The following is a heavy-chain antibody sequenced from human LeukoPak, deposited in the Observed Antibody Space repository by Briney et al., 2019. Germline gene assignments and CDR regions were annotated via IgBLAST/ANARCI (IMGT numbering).Heavy chain of an antibody. J-gene: IGHJ4*02. Sequence: ASVKVSCKASGYTFTSYGISWVRQAPGQGLEWMGWISACNGNTNYAQKLQGRVTMTTDTSTSTAYMELRSLRSDDTAVYYCARSSNYDFWSGYFNYWGQGTLVTVSS. CDR1: GYTFTSYG. V-gene: IGHV1-18*01. D-gene: IGHD3-3*01. CDR3: ARSSNYDFWSGYFNY. CDR2: ISACNGNT.